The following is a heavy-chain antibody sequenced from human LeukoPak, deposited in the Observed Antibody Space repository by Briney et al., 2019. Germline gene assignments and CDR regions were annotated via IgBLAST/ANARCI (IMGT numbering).Heavy chain of an antibody. Sequence: RASETLSLTCTVSGGSISSYYWSWIRQPAGKGLEWIGRIYTSGSTNYNPSLKSRVAMSVDTSKNQFSLKLSSVTAADTAVYYCARDPGPYDFWSGYYTEVDAFDIWGQGTMVTVSS. CDR3: ARDPGPYDFWSGYYTEVDAFDI. V-gene: IGHV4-4*07. CDR1: GGSISSYY. J-gene: IGHJ3*02. CDR2: IYTSGST. D-gene: IGHD3-3*01.